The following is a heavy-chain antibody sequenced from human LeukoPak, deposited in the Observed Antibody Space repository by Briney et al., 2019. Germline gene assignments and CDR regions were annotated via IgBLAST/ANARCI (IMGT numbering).Heavy chain of an antibody. J-gene: IGHJ4*02. V-gene: IGHV4-31*03. CDR1: GGSISSGGYY. CDR3: ARVSDGSGSLNY. CDR2: IYYGGST. D-gene: IGHD3-10*01. Sequence: SETLSLTCTVSGGSISSGGYYWSWIRQHPGKGLEWIGYIYYGGSTYYNPSLKSRVTISVDTSKNQFSLKLSSVTAADAAVYYCARVSDGSGSLNYWGRGTLVTVSS.